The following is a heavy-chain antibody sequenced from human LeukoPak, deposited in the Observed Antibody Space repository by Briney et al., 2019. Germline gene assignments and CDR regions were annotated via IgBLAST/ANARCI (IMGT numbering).Heavy chain of an antibody. V-gene: IGHV4-59*01. J-gene: IGHJ5*02. Sequence: TSETLSLTCTVSGGSISSYYWSWTRQPPGKGLEWIGYIYYSGSTNYNPSLKSRVTISVDTSKNQFSLKLSSVTAADTAVYYCAGKDYGDYPNWFDPWGQGTLVTVSS. CDR3: AGKDYGDYPNWFDP. CDR2: IYYSGST. D-gene: IGHD4-17*01. CDR1: GGSISSYY.